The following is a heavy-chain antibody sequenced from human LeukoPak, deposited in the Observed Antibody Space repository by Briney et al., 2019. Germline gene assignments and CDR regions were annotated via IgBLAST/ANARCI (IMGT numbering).Heavy chain of an antibody. CDR1: GGSFSGYY. Sequence: SETLSLTCAVYGGSFSGYYWSWIRQPPGKGLEWIGEINHSGSTNYNPSLKSRVTISVDTSKNQFSLKLSSVTAADTAVYYCASAEGRRWPIRYWGQGTLVTVSS. CDR2: INHSGST. D-gene: IGHD4-23*01. V-gene: IGHV4-34*01. CDR3: ASAEGRRWPIRY. J-gene: IGHJ4*02.